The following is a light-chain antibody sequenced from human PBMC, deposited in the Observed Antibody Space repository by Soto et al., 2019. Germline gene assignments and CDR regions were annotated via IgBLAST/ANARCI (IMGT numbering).Light chain of an antibody. CDR1: ESVRSTY. V-gene: IGKV3-20*01. CDR3: QQYGSSPRFT. CDR2: GAS. Sequence: EVVLTQSPGTLSLSPGERATLDCRANESVRSTYLAWYQQKPGQAPRLLIYGASTRATGIPDRFSGSGSGTDFSLTISRLEPEDFAVYYCQQYGSSPRFTFGPGTRVDFK. J-gene: IGKJ3*01.